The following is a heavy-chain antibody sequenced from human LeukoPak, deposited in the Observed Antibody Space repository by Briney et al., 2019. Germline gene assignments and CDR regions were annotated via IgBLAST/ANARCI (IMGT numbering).Heavy chain of an antibody. Sequence: GSLRLSCAASGFTFTTSWMNWVRQAPGKGLQWVAGINPDGSEKYSVDSVKGRFTISRDNAKNSLYLQMNSLRAEDTALYYCARDRGYSSYDYWGQGTLVTVSS. V-gene: IGHV3-7*01. CDR1: GFTFTTSW. J-gene: IGHJ4*02. CDR3: ARDRGYSSYDY. CDR2: INPDGSEK. D-gene: IGHD6-19*01.